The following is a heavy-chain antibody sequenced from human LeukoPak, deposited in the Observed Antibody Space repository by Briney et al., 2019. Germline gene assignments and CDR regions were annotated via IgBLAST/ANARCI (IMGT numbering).Heavy chain of an antibody. V-gene: IGHV3-23*01. CDR1: GFTFSSYA. D-gene: IGHD3-10*01. CDR3: AKVVRRGYYYYGMDV. CDR2: ISGSGGST. J-gene: IGHJ6*02. Sequence: GGSLRLSCAASGFTFSSYAMSWVRQAPGKGLEWVSAISGSGGSTYYADSVKGRFTISRDNSKNTLCLQMNSLRAEDTAVYYCAKVVRRGYYYYGMDVWGQGTTVTVSS.